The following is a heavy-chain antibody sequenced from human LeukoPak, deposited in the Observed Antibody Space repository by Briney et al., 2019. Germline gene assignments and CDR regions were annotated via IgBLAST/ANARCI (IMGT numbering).Heavy chain of an antibody. CDR1: GFSFSSYG. V-gene: IGHV3-33*08. D-gene: IGHD3-22*01. J-gene: IGHJ4*02. Sequence: PGRSLRLSCAASGFSFSSYGMHWVRQAPGKGLEWVAVIWYDGSNKYYADSVKGRFTISRDNSKNTLYLQMNSLRAEDTAVYYCARDLETGYDSSGYYPSYYFDYWGQGTLVTVSS. CDR2: IWYDGSNK. CDR3: ARDLETGYDSSGYYPSYYFDY.